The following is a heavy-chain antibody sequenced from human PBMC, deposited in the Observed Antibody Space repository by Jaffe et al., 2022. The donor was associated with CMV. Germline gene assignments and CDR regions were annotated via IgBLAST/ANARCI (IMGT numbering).Heavy chain of an antibody. V-gene: IGHV4-4*07. J-gene: IGHJ4*02. Sequence: QVQLQESGPGLVKPSETLSLTCTVSGGSISSYYWSWIRQPAGKGLEWIGRIYTSGSTNYNPSLKSRVTMSVDTSKNQFSLKLSSVTAADTAVYYCARDRVVVRSYNYFDYWGQGTLVTVSS. CDR3: ARDRVVVRSYNYFDY. CDR2: IYTSGST. D-gene: IGHD3-22*01. CDR1: GGSISSYY.